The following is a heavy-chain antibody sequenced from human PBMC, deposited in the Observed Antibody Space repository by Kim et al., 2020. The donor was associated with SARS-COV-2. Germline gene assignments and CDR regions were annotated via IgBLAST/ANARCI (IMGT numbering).Heavy chain of an antibody. J-gene: IGHJ4*02. D-gene: IGHD1-1*01. CDR2: ISASGGDT. CDR1: GFSFRSYA. V-gene: IGHV3-23*01. Sequence: GGSLRLSCVASGFSFRSYAVNWVRQAPGKGLEWVSAISASGGDTFYSNSVRGRFTISRDNSKNTLYLQMDNLRDEDTALYYCAKDPTGGLNYWGQGTLVTFSS. CDR3: AKDPTGGLNY.